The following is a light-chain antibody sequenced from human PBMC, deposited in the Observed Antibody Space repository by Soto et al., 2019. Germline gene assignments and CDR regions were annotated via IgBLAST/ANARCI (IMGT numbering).Light chain of an antibody. J-gene: IGKJ1*01. Sequence: LTQAPWLVGSSREVVATQSCGASQSLSTYLAWYQQKPGQAPRLLIYGASSRATGIPDRFSGSRSGPEFTLTINSLQSEDFAIYYCQPYNNWPLTFGQGTKVDIK. CDR1: QSLSTY. CDR3: QPYNNWPLT. CDR2: GAS. V-gene: IGKV3D-15*01.